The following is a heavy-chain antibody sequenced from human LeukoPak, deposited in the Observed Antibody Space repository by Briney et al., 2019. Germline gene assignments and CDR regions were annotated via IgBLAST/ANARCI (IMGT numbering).Heavy chain of an antibody. CDR1: GFTFSSYW. CDR3: AKEWYSGSYGVGY. Sequence: GGSLRLSCAASGFTFSSYWMSWVRQAPGKGLEWVANIKQDGSEKYYVDSVKGRFTISRDNAKNSLYLQMNSLRAEDTAVYYCAKEWYSGSYGVGYWGQGTLVTVSS. J-gene: IGHJ4*02. V-gene: IGHV3-7*01. CDR2: IKQDGSEK. D-gene: IGHD1-26*01.